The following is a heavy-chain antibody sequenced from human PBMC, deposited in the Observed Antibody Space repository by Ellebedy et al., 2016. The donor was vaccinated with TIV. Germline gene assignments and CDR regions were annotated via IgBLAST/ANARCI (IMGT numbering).Heavy chain of an antibody. Sequence: GGSLRLSCATSGFTHNNYAMTGVRQAPGKGLEWVSVISGNGENTYYADSVRGRFTISRDISENVLYLQMGSLKVEDTAIYYCAKSLHYYASGSHAFDYWGQGTRVTVSS. D-gene: IGHD3-10*01. J-gene: IGHJ4*02. CDR3: AKSLHYYASGSHAFDY. CDR2: ISGNGENT. CDR1: GFTHNNYA. V-gene: IGHV3-23*01.